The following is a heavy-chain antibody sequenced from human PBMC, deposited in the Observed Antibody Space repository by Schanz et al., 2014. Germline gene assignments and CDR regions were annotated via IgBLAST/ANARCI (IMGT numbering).Heavy chain of an antibody. CDR2: ISYRGVT. J-gene: IGHJ3*02. Sequence: QVQLQESGPGLVKPSETLSLTCTVSGGSITGYYWSWIRQPPGKGLEWIGFISYRGVTNHNPSLKSGVPLAVDPSKNQLSLKVNSVTAADTAVYYCARHYDAFDIWGQGTTVIVSS. CDR1: GGSITGYY. CDR3: ARHYDAFDI. V-gene: IGHV4-59*08.